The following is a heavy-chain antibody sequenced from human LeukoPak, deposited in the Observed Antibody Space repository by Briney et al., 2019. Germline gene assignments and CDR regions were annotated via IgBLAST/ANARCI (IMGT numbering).Heavy chain of an antibody. D-gene: IGHD1-14*01. CDR2: IYYSGSI. V-gene: IGHV4-31*03. CDR1: GGSISSGGYY. Sequence: SETLSLTCTVSGGSISSGGYYWSWIRQHPGKGLEWIGYIYYSGSIYYNPSLKSRVTISVDTSKNQFSLKLSSVTAADTAVYYCARSHPGTFDYWGQGTLVTVSS. CDR3: ARSHPGTFDY. J-gene: IGHJ4*02.